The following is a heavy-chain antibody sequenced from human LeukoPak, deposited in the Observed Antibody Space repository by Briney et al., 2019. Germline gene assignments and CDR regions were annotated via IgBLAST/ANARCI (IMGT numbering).Heavy chain of an antibody. CDR1: GGTFSSYA. CDR3: VRDDSMTLDY. CDR2: IIPILGIA. Sequence: GASVKVSRKASGGTFSSYAISWVRQAPGQGLEWMGRIIPILGIANYAQKFQGRVTITADKSTSTAYMELSSLRSEDTAVYYCVRDDSMTLDYWGQGTLVIVSS. D-gene: IGHD3-10*01. V-gene: IGHV1-69*04. J-gene: IGHJ4*02.